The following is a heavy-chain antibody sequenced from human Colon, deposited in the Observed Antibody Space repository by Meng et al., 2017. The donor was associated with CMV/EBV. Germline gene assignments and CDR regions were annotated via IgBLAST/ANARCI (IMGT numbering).Heavy chain of an antibody. CDR3: ARDARGSYYFDY. CDR1: GFTFSDYT. D-gene: IGHD1-26*01. V-gene: IGHV3-21*01. J-gene: IGHJ4*02. CDR2: ISSSSSYI. Sequence: GGSLRLSCEASGFTFSDYTMHWVRQAPGKGLEWVSSISSSSSYIYYADSVKGRFTISRDNAKNSLYLQMNSLRAEDTAVYYCARDARGSYYFDYWGQGTLVTVSS.